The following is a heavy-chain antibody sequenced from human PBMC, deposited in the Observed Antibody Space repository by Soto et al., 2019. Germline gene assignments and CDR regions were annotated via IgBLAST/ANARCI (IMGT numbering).Heavy chain of an antibody. CDR2: IKSKTEGGTT. V-gene: IGHV3-15*01. CDR3: TTVGGRGSGSFYKFQH. D-gene: IGHD3-10*01. J-gene: IGHJ1*01. Sequence: EVQLVESGGGLVKPGGSLRLSCAASGFPFTNFGMTWVRRAPGKGLEWVGRIKSKTEGGTTDYAAPVKGRLTISRDDSENMLYLQMNSLKTEDTAVYYCTTVGGRGSGSFYKFQHWGQGTLVTVSS. CDR1: GFPFTNFG.